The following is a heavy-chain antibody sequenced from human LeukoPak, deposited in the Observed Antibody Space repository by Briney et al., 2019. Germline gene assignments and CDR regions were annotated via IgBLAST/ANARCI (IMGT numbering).Heavy chain of an antibody. CDR3: AKRAASGTGAFDV. CDR1: DFTFSTYA. CDR2: ISVSGGGT. D-gene: IGHD6-13*01. Sequence: GGSLRLSCAASDFTFSTYAMNWVRQAPGKGLEWVSGISVSGGGTDYADSVKGRFTISRDNSKNTLYMQMNSLRAEDTAIYYCAKRAASGTGAFDVWGQGTMVTVSS. J-gene: IGHJ3*01. V-gene: IGHV3-23*01.